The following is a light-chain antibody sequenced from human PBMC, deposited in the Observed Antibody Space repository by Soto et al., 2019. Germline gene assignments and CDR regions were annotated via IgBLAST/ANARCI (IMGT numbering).Light chain of an antibody. Sequence: DIPLTQSPSFLSASVGDRVTITCRASQDINSYLAWYQQKPGKAPKLLIFGASTLQSGVQSRFSGSGSGTEFTLTIGSLQPEDFATYYCQQLNSYSIFTFGPGTKVDI. CDR1: QDINSY. V-gene: IGKV1-9*01. CDR3: QQLNSYSIFT. CDR2: GAS. J-gene: IGKJ3*01.